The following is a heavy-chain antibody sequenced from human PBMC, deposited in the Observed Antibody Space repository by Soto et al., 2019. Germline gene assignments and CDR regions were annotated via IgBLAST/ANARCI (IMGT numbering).Heavy chain of an antibody. CDR1: GGTFSNYA. D-gene: IGHD2-2*01. Sequence: QVQLVQSGAEVKKPGSSVKVSCKASGGTFSNYAISWVRQAPGEGLEWMGGIIPIFGTANYAQKFQGRVTITADESTSTPSMELSSLRSEDTAVYYCAGTEDIVLVLAAYDYYYYGMDLWGQGTTVTVSS. CDR3: AGTEDIVLVLAAYDYYYYGMDL. J-gene: IGHJ6*02. V-gene: IGHV1-69*12. CDR2: IIPIFGTA.